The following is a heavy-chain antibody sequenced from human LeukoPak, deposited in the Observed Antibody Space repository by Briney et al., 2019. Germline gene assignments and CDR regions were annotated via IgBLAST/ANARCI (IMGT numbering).Heavy chain of an antibody. CDR3: AKDPIVGAHHYYFDY. V-gene: IGHV3-23*01. CDR2: ISSTGGTA. Sequence: GGSLRLSCAASGFTFSSFGMSWVRQAPGKGLEWVSDISSTGGTAYYADSAKGRFTISRDNSKNTLHLQMNSLRAEDTAVYYCAKDPIVGAHHYYFDYWGQGTLVTVSS. CDR1: GFTFSSFG. J-gene: IGHJ4*02. D-gene: IGHD1-26*01.